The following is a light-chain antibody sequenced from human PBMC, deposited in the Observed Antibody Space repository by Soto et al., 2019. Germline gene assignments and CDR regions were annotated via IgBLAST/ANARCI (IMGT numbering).Light chain of an antibody. V-gene: IGKV1-5*03. J-gene: IGKJ1*01. CDR3: QQYNSYSRT. CDR2: KAS. Sequence: DIQMTQSPSTLPASVGDRVTITCLASQDISNLLAWYQQKPGKAPKLLIFKASSLQTGVPPRFSGSGSGTEFTLTISSLQPDDFATYYCQQYNSYSRTFGPGTKVEIK. CDR1: QDISNL.